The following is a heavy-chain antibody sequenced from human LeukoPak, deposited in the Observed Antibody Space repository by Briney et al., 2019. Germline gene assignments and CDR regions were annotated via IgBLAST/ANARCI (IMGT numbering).Heavy chain of an antibody. CDR3: ARRPFYYGSGSYYYYYMDV. CDR1: GGSISSGSYY. V-gene: IGHV4-61*02. J-gene: IGHJ6*03. Sequence: SQTLSLTCTVSGGSISSGSYYWSWIRQPAGKGLEWIGRIYTSGCTNYNPSLKSRVTISVDTSKNQFSLKLSSVTAADTAVYYCARRPFYYGSGSYYYYYMDVWGKGTTVTVSS. D-gene: IGHD3-10*01. CDR2: IYTSGCT.